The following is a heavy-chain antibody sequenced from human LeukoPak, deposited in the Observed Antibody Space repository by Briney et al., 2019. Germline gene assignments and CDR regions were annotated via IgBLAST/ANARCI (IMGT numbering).Heavy chain of an antibody. J-gene: IGHJ1*01. Sequence: GGSLRLSCAASGFPFSTHSLNWVRQAPGKGLEWVSYISSSSSTTYYADSVKGRFTISRDNAKNSLYLQMNSLRAEDTAVYYCARPSGYCSSTSCYKGAEYFQHWGQGTLVSVSS. CDR2: ISSSSSTT. CDR3: ARPSGYCSSTSCYKGAEYFQH. V-gene: IGHV3-48*04. CDR1: GFPFSTHS. D-gene: IGHD2-2*02.